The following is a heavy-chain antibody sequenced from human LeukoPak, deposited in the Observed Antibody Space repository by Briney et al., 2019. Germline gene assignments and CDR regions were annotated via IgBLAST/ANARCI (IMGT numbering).Heavy chain of an antibody. V-gene: IGHV3-7*01. CDR1: EFEPTYFW. CDR3: ATFVGTVSAGYTVSGGLLV. Sequence: GGSLRLSCVALEFEPTYFWMTWVRRAPGKGLEWVANITPDGSETFYLDSVRGRFTISRDNAKNSLYLQMNSLRAEDTAVYYCATFVGTVSAGYTVSGGLLVWGKGTTVSVSS. D-gene: IGHD3-9*01. CDR2: ITPDGSET. J-gene: IGHJ6*04.